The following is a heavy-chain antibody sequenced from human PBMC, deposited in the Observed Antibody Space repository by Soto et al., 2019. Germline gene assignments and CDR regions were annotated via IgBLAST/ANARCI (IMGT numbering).Heavy chain of an antibody. CDR1: GFTFSSYG. J-gene: IGHJ6*02. Sequence: GGSLRLSCAASGFTFSSYGMHWVRQAPGKGLEWVAVISYDGSNKYYADSVKGRFTISRDNSKNTLYLQMNSLRAEDTAVYYCAKDREQLEPYYYYGMDVWGQGTTVTVSS. D-gene: IGHD6-6*01. CDR2: ISYDGSNK. V-gene: IGHV3-30*18. CDR3: AKDREQLEPYYYYGMDV.